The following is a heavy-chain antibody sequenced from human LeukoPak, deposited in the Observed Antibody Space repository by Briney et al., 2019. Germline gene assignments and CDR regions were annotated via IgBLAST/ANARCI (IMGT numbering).Heavy chain of an antibody. D-gene: IGHD4-17*01. V-gene: IGHV3-30*04. Sequence: GGSLRLSCTASGVSLSNYAMHWVRRPPGRGLEWVAVISFDGTNKYYGDSVEGRFSVSRYNSKNTLYLQMNSLRPDDTAMYYCATDYGDYEPIDYWGQGTLVTVSS. J-gene: IGHJ4*02. CDR1: GVSLSNYA. CDR2: ISFDGTNK. CDR3: ATDYGDYEPIDY.